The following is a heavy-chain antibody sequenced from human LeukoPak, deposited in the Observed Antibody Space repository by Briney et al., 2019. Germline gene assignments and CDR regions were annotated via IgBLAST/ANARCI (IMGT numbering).Heavy chain of an antibody. CDR3: AKHIVIVPAAKDY. D-gene: IGHD2-2*01. Sequence: GGSLRLSCAASGFTFSNYAMSWVRQAPGKGLEWVSAITNGGSTYYADSVKGRFTISRDNSKNTLYLQMKSLRAEDTAVYYCAKHIVIVPAAKDYWGQGTLVTVSS. CDR1: GFTFSNYA. V-gene: IGHV3-23*01. J-gene: IGHJ4*02. CDR2: ITNGGST.